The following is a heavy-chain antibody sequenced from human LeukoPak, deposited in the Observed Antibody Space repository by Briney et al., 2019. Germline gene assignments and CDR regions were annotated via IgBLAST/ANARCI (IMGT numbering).Heavy chain of an antibody. CDR2: ISSSGDIT. J-gene: IGHJ4*02. CDR1: GFTVSSNY. V-gene: IGHV3-23*01. CDR3: AKDRPNYHESNGHYYRRNGDY. Sequence: GGSLRLSCAASGFTVSSNYMSWVRQAPGKGLEWVSAISSSGDITFYADSVKGRFTISRDNSRYTLYLQMNSLRAEDAAMYYCAKDRPNYHESNGHYYRRNGDYWGQGTLVTVSS. D-gene: IGHD3-22*01.